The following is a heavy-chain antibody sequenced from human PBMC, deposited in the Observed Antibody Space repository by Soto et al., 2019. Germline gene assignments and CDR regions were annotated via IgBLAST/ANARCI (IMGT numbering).Heavy chain of an antibody. CDR1: GGSISSPY. D-gene: IGHD1-26*01. V-gene: IGHV4-59*11. Sequence: SETLSLPCTVSGGSISSPYWSWVRQAPGKGLEWIWHIYYRGRTTYKPSLRSRSTISVDTSKNQFSLKLNSVTSADTAVYYCARDGREASGMHXWGQGTKVTVS. J-gene: IGHJ6*02. CDR3: ARDGREASGMHX. CDR2: IYYRGRT.